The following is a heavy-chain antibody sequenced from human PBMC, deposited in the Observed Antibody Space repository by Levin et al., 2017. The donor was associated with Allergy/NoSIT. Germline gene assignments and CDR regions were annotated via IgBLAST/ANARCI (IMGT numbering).Heavy chain of an antibody. J-gene: IGHJ4*02. CDR1: GLTFSSYS. CDR3: ASGTTVTPYYFDY. V-gene: IGHV3-48*01. CDR2: ISSRSDNI. D-gene: IGHD4-17*01. Sequence: SCAASGLTFSSYSMNWVRQAPGKGLEWISYISSRSDNIYYADSVKGRFTISRDNAKNSLFLQMNSLRAEDTAVYYCASGTTVTPYYFDYWGRGTLVTVSS.